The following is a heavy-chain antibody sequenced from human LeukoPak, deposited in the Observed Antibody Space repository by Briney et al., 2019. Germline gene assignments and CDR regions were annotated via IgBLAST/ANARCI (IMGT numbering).Heavy chain of an antibody. D-gene: IGHD2-15*01. Sequence: PSETLSLTCTVSGGSISSYYWGWIRQPPGKGLEWIGSIYYSGSTYYNPSLKSRVTISVDTSKNQFSLKLSSVTAADTAVYYCASGGSFYYYYYLDVWGKGTTVTISS. CDR2: IYYSGST. V-gene: IGHV4-39*01. CDR3: ASGGSFYYYYYLDV. J-gene: IGHJ6*03. CDR1: GGSISSYY.